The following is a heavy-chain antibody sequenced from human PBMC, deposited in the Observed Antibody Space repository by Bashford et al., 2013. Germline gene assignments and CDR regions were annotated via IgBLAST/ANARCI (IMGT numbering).Heavy chain of an antibody. D-gene: IGHD4-17*01. J-gene: IGHJ4*02. CDR2: MNPNSGNT. CDR3: ARDNGDHEDY. V-gene: IGHV1-8*01. CDR1: GYTFSTYD. Sequence: CKAVLGYTFSTYDINWVRQAPGQGLEWMGWMNPNSGNTGYAQKFQGRVTITRNTSINTAYMELSSLESEDTAIYYCARDNGDHEDYWGQGTLVTVSS.